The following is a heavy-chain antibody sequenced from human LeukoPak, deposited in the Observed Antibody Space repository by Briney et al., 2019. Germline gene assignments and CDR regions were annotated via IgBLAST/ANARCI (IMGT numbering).Heavy chain of an antibody. J-gene: IGHJ4*02. V-gene: IGHV1-18*01. CDR1: GYTFTSYG. Sequence: ASVKVSCKASGYTFTSYGISWVRQAPGQGLEWMGWISAYNGNTNYAQKLQGRVTMTTDTSTSTAYMELRSLRSDDTAVYYCAKISPEKNRLSPFFDYWGQGTLVTVSS. CDR3: AKISPEKNRLSPFFDY. D-gene: IGHD1-14*01. CDR2: ISAYNGNT.